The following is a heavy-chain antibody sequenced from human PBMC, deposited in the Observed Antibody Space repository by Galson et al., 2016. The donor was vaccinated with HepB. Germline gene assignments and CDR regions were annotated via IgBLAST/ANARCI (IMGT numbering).Heavy chain of an antibody. V-gene: IGHV3-49*03. CDR2: IRSKDYGGTP. CDR1: GFRFGDYA. Sequence: SLRLSCAASGFRFGDYAMSWFRQALGKGLEWVGIIRSKDYGGTPDYAASVKGRFTLSRDDSKSSASLQLNSLKTEDTAVYYCTGAEYGVSSAIARYFVDSWGQGAPVTVSS. J-gene: IGHJ4*02. CDR3: TGAEYGVSSAIARYFVDS. D-gene: IGHD2-2*01.